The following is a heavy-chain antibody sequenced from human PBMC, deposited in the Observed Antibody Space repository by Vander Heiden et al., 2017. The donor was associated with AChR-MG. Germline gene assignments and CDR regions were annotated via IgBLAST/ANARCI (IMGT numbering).Heavy chain of an antibody. J-gene: IGHJ3*02. CDR3: AESGSYHGGAFDI. CDR2: IYYSGST. V-gene: IGHV4-39*01. D-gene: IGHD1-26*01. Sequence: QLQLQESGPGLVKPSETLSLTCTVSGGSISSSSYYWGWIRQPPGKGLEWIGSIYYSGSTYYNPSLKSRVTISVDTSKNQFSLKLSSVTAADTAVYYCAESGSYHGGAFDIWGQGTMVTVSS. CDR1: GGSISSSSYY.